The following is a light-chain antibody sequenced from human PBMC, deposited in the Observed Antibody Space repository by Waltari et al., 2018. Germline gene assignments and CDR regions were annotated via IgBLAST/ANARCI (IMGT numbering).Light chain of an antibody. Sequence: DLQMTQSPSSLSASVVDRVTITCRASQTISRCFNWYQQKPAKAPNLLIYAASNLQSGVPSRFSGSGSGRDFTLTISRLQPEDGATYYGQQNDSCTRTFGPGTKVEHK. V-gene: IGKV1-39*01. CDR3: QQNDSCTRT. J-gene: IGKJ1*01. CDR1: QTISRC. CDR2: AAS.